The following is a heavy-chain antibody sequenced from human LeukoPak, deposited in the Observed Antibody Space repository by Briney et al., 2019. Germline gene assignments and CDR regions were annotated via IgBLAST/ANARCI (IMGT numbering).Heavy chain of an antibody. CDR1: GFTFSSYE. CDR3: ARPTGGAFDI. CDR2: ISSSGSTI. D-gene: IGHD7-27*01. J-gene: IGHJ3*02. Sequence: SRGSLRLSCAASGFTFSSYEMSWVRQAPGKGLEWVSYISSSGSTIYYADSVKGRFTISRDNAKNSLYLQMNSLRAEDTAVYYCARPTGGAFDIWGQGTMVTVSS. V-gene: IGHV3-48*03.